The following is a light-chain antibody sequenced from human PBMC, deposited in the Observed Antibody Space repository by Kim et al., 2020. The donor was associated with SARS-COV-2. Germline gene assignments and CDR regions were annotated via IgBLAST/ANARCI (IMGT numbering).Light chain of an antibody. CDR3: QQYVTSLYT. Sequence: LCAGERATRSGRASQSVLHSYLAWYQQEPGPAPRLLIYGASSRATGIPDRFSGSGSGTDFTLTITRLEPDDFAVYYCQQYVTSLYTFGQGTKLEIK. CDR2: GAS. CDR1: QSVLHSY. J-gene: IGKJ2*01. V-gene: IGKV3-20*01.